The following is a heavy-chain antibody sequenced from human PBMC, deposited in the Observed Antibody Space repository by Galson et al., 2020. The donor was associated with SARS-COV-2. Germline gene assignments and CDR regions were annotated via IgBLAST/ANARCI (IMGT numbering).Heavy chain of an antibody. J-gene: IGHJ5*02. Sequence: SVKVSCKASGGTFSSYAISWVRQAPGQGLEWMGGIIPIFGTANYAQKFQGRVTITADESTSTAYMELSSLRSEDTAVYYCASTDYYGHYFNWFDPWGQGTLVTVSS. CDR2: IIPIFGTA. CDR3: ASTDYYGHYFNWFDP. D-gene: IGHD3-10*01. CDR1: GGTFSSYA. V-gene: IGHV1-69*13.